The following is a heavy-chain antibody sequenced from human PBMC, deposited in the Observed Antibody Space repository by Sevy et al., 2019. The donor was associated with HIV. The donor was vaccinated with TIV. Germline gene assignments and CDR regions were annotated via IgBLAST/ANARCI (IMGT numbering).Heavy chain of an antibody. D-gene: IGHD2-21*02. CDR2: MRSKANNYAE. J-gene: IGHJ4*02. CDR1: GFKFSGAA. CDR3: TAGDLGRSDF. Sequence: GGSLRLSCAASGFKFSGAAMFWVRQAPGKGLEWVGRMRSKANNYAEVYGAVVRGRFIISRDDSKNTTYLQMLSLKSEDTALYWCTAGDLGRSDFWGRGSLVTVSS. V-gene: IGHV3-73*01.